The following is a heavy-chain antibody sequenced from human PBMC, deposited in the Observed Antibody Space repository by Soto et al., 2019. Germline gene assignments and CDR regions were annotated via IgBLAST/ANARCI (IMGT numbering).Heavy chain of an antibody. Sequence: PGGSLRLSCAASGFTFSSYAMSWVRQAPGKGLEWVSAISGSGGSTYYADSVKGRFTISRDNSKNTLYLQMNSLRAEDTAVYYCAKAADYDFWSGYYTATYFDYWGQGTLVTVSS. CDR2: ISGSGGST. V-gene: IGHV3-23*01. CDR3: AKAADYDFWSGYYTATYFDY. J-gene: IGHJ4*02. D-gene: IGHD3-3*01. CDR1: GFTFSSYA.